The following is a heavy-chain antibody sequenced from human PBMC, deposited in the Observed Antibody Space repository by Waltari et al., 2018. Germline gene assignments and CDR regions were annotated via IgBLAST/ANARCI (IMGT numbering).Heavy chain of an antibody. Sequence: QVQLQQWGAGLLKPSETLSLSCAVYGGSSSGYSWSWIRQSPGKGLEWIGEINPSGSTRYSPSLRGRVTISEDTSKNEVALRRTSVTAADTAVYYCARSADPGTDCSRSSCAMFYYYYYMEVWGKGTTVTISS. CDR2: INPSGST. CDR1: GGSSSGYS. CDR3: ARSADPGTDCSRSSCAMFYYYYYMEV. V-gene: IGHV4-34*01. D-gene: IGHD2-2*01. J-gene: IGHJ6*03.